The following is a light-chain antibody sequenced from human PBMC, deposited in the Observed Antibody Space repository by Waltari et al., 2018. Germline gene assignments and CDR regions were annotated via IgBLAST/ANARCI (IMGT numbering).Light chain of an antibody. J-gene: IGKJ2*01. CDR2: EAS. CDR3: QQYNSYSPYT. Sequence: DIQMTQSPSTLSAFVGDRFTITCRASQSINIWLAWYQQKSGKAPKLLIYEASILESGVPSRFSGSGSGTEFTLTISSLQAEDFATYYCQQYNSYSPYTFGQGTKLEMK. V-gene: IGKV1-5*03. CDR1: QSINIW.